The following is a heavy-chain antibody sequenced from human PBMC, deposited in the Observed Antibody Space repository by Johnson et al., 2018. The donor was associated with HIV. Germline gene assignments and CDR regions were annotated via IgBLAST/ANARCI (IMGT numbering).Heavy chain of an antibody. J-gene: IGHJ3*02. CDR2: FYSGGST. V-gene: IGHV3-53*01. D-gene: IGHD1-7*01. CDR1: GFTVSSNY. CDR3: ARGMGWNYGHDAFDI. Sequence: EVQLVESGGGLIQPGGSLRLSCAASGFTVSSNYMTWVRQAPGKGLEWVSVFYSGGSTYYADSVKGRFTISRDNSKNTLFLQMHSLRAEDTAVYYCARGMGWNYGHDAFDIWGQWTMVTVSS.